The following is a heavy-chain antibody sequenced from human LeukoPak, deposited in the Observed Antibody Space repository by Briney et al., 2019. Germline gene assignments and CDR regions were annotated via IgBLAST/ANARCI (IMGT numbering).Heavy chain of an antibody. CDR1: GFTFSTYR. V-gene: IGHV3-7*01. J-gene: IGHJ4*02. CDR2: IKQDGSEK. Sequence: GGSLRLSCAASGFTFSTYRMSWVRQAPGKGLEWVANIKQDGSEKHYVDSVKGRFTISRDNAKNTLYLQMNSLRAEDTAVYYCARGRLALPDYWGQGTLVTVSS. D-gene: IGHD3-9*01. CDR3: ARGRLALPDY.